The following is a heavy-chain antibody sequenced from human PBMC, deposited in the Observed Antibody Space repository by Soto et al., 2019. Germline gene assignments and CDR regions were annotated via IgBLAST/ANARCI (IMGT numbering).Heavy chain of an antibody. CDR1: GFTFNSYA. J-gene: IGHJ2*01. CDR2: ISYDGSNK. V-gene: IGHV3-30-3*01. Sequence: PGGSLRLSCAASGFTFNSYAMHWVRQAPGKGLEWVAIISYDGSNKYYADSVKGRFTISRDNSKNTLYLQMNSLRAEDTAVYYCARDPLWGTAMVLWYFDLWGRGTLVTVS. D-gene: IGHD5-18*01. CDR3: ARDPLWGTAMVLWYFDL.